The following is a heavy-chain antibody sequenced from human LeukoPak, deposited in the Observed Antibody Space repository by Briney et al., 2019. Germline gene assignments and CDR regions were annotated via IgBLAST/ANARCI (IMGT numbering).Heavy chain of an antibody. CDR3: ARASWNDSSGYDY. V-gene: IGHV3-48*03. CDR1: GFTFSSYE. CDR2: ISSSGNTI. D-gene: IGHD3-22*01. J-gene: IGHJ4*02. Sequence: GGSLRLSCAASGFTFSSYEMNWVRQAPGKGLEWVSYISSSGNTIYYADSVKGRFTISRDNTKNSLYLQMNSLRAEDTAVYYCARASWNDSSGYDYWGQGTLVTVSS.